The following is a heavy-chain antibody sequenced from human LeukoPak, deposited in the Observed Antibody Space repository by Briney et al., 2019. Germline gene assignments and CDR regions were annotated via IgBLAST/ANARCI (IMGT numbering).Heavy chain of an antibody. D-gene: IGHD3-10*01. J-gene: IGHJ5*02. CDR3: ASRITMVRGVIIKEGNWFDP. CDR2: INPNSGGT. V-gene: IGHV1-2*02. Sequence: ASVKVSCTASGYTFTGYYMHWVRQAPGQGLEWMGWINPNSGGTNYAQKFQGRVTMTRDTSISTAYMELSRLRSDDTAVYYCASRITMVRGVIIKEGNWFDPWGQGTLVTVSS. CDR1: GYTFTGYY.